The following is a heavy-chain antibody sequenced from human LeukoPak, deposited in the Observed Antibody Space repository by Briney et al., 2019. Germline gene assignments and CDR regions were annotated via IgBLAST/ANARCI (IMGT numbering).Heavy chain of an antibody. CDR1: GGSISSGSYY. D-gene: IGHD2-2*01. Sequence: PSETLSLTCTVSGGSISSGSYYWSWIRQPAGKGLEWIGRIYTSGSTNYNPSLKSRVTISVDTSKNQFSLKLSSVTAADTAVYYCASGPAANYYYYYYMDVWGKGTTVTVSS. J-gene: IGHJ6*03. CDR3: ASGPAANYYYYYYMDV. CDR2: IYTSGST. V-gene: IGHV4-61*02.